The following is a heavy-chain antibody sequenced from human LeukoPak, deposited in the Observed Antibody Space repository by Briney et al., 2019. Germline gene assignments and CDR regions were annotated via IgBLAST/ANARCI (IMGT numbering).Heavy chain of an antibody. J-gene: IGHJ4*02. V-gene: IGHV4-30-4*01. Sequence: KPSETLSLTCTVSGGSISSGDYYWSWIRQSPGEGLEWLGHIMHSGSTHFNPSLKSRLSISVDTSKDLFSLKLSSVTAADTAVYYCARGGGFGYGTDNWGQGTLVTVSS. CDR3: ARGGGFGYGTDN. CDR1: GGSISSGDYY. D-gene: IGHD5-18*01. CDR2: IMHSGST.